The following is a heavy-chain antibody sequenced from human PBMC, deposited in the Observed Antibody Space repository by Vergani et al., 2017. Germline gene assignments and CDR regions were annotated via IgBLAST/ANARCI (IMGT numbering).Heavy chain of an antibody. J-gene: IGHJ4*02. CDR1: EYSFGNYW. CDR3: ARHTTYTDS. CDR2: IYPADSDT. V-gene: IGHV5-51*01. D-gene: IGHD1-1*01. Sequence: EVELVQSGPEMRKPGESLKISCKGSEYSFGNYWIGWVRQRPGKGLEWMGIIYPADSDTRYSPSFQGQVTISAYKSISTAFLQWDSLKASDTALYYCARHTTYTDSWGQGTLVTVSS.